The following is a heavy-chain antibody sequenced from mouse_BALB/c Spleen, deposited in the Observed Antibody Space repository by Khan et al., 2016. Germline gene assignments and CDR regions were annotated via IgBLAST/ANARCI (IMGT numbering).Heavy chain of an antibody. CDR3: APSFYGKPLAMDD. CDR1: GFNIKDTY. CDR2: IDPANGNT. Sequence: VQLQQSGAELVKPGASVKLSCTASGFNIKDTYMHWVKQRPEQGLEWIGRIDPANGNTKYDPKFQDKATITADTSSNTAYLHLSSLTFEDTAVYYSAPSFYGKPLAMDDWGQGTSVTVSS. J-gene: IGHJ4*01. D-gene: IGHD2-10*01. V-gene: IGHV14-3*02.